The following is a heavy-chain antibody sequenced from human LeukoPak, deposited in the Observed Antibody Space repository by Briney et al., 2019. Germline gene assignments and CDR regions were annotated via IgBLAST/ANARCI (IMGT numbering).Heavy chain of an antibody. J-gene: IGHJ4*02. CDR3: ASGIQTQGNNF. V-gene: IGHV4-4*07. CDR1: GASISSYY. D-gene: IGHD4-23*01. Sequence: KSSETLSLTCTVSGASISSYYWTWIRQPAGKGLEWVGRMYISGETNYNPSLNNRATLSLDTSKNQFSLKLRSLTAADTAVYYCASGIQTQGNNFWGQGTLVTVSS. CDR2: MYISGET.